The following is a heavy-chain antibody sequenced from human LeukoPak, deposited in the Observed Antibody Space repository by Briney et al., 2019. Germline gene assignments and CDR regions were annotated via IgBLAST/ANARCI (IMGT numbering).Heavy chain of an antibody. Sequence: ASVKVSCKASGYIFTGYCMHWVRQAPGQGLEWMGIINPSGGTTSYAQKFQGRVTMTRDTSTSTVYMELTSLRAEDTALYYCAGGGGWYWGQGTLVTVSS. V-gene: IGHV1-46*01. CDR1: GYIFTGYC. D-gene: IGHD2-15*01. J-gene: IGHJ4*02. CDR3: AGGGGWY. CDR2: INPSGGTT.